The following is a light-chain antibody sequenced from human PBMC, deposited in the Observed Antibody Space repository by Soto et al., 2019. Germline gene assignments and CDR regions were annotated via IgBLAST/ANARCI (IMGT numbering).Light chain of an antibody. V-gene: IGLV2-14*01. J-gene: IGLJ1*01. Sequence: QSALTQPASVSGSPGQSITLSCPGTSSAVGAYNYVSWYQQNPGKAPKLMIYDVSTRPSGISNRFSGSKSGNTASLTISGLQAEDEADYYCISYTRSSTYVFGTGTKLTVL. CDR2: DVS. CDR3: ISYTRSSTYV. CDR1: SSAVGAYNY.